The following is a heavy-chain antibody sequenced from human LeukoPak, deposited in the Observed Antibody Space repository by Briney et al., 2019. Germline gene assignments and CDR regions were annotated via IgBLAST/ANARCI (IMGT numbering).Heavy chain of an antibody. CDR3: VRGQTSLDNWFDP. Sequence: GGSLRLSCEASGFTFSNYGMNWVRQAPGKGLEWVSYIRPNDGTTHYADSVKGRFTISRDNAKDSLSLQMTSLRADDTAVYYCVRGQTSLDNWFDPWGQGTLVIVSS. J-gene: IGHJ5*02. CDR2: IRPNDGTT. V-gene: IGHV3-48*01. CDR1: GFTFSNYG.